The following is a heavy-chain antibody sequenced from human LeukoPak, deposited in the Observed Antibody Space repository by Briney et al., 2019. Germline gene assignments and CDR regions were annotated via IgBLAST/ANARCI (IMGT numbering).Heavy chain of an antibody. CDR1: RYAFTDYH. CDR2: INPNSGGT. V-gene: IGHV1-2*02. J-gene: IGHJ4*02. D-gene: IGHD6-6*01. Sequence: GASVKVSCKASRYAFTDYHVHWVRQAPGQGPEWMGWINPNSGGTKCAQKFQGRVTMTRGTSISTAYMELSRLRSDDTAVYYCASGPSDLGSSSQYWGQGTLVTVSS. CDR3: ASGPSDLGSSSQY.